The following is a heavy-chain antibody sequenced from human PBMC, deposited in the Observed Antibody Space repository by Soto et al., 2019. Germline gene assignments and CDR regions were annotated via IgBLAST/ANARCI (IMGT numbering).Heavy chain of an antibody. CDR1: GGTFSSYA. Sequence: QVQLVQSGAEVKKPGSSVKVSCKASGGTFSSYAISWVRQAPGQGLEWMGGIIPIFGTANYAQKFQGRVTITADESTSTAYMELSSLRSEDTAVYYCARVVYYYDSSGYYLGGDYWGQGTLVTVSS. CDR3: ARVVYYYDSSGYYLGGDY. D-gene: IGHD3-22*01. J-gene: IGHJ4*02. V-gene: IGHV1-69*01. CDR2: IIPIFGTA.